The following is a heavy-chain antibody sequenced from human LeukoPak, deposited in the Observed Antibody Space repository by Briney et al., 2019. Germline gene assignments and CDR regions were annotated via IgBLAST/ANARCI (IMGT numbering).Heavy chain of an antibody. CDR2: INPNSGGT. CDR1: GYTFTGYY. V-gene: IGHV1-2*02. D-gene: IGHD6-13*01. J-gene: IGHJ5*02. Sequence: SVKVSCKASGYTFTGYYMHWGRQAPGQGLGWMGWINPNSGGTNYAQKFQGRVTMTRDTSISTAYMELSRLRSDDTAVYYCARPKRSSPTFDPWGQGTLVTVSS. CDR3: ARPKRSSPTFDP.